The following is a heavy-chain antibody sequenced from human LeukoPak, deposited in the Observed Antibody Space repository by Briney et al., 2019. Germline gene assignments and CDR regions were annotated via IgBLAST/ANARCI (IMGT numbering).Heavy chain of an antibody. CDR3: ARGYDGSGYYYRNWYFDL. CDR2: MYTSGST. CDR1: GGSFSGYY. D-gene: IGHD3-22*01. J-gene: IGHJ2*01. V-gene: IGHV4-59*10. Sequence: SETLSLTCAVYGGSFSGYYWSWIRQPAGQGLEYIGRMYTSGSTNYNPSLKSRVTISVDTSKNQFSLKLSSVTAADTAVYYCARGYDGSGYYYRNWYFDLWGRGTLVTVSS.